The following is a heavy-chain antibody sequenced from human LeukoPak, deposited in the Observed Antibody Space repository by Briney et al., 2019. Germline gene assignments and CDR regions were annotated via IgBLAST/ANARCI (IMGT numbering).Heavy chain of an antibody. CDR3: ASSPIAEYFQH. Sequence: PGGPLRLSCAASGFTFSSYEMNWVRQAPGKGLEWVSYISSSGSTIYYADSVKGRFTISRDNAKNSLYLQMNSLRAEDTAVYYCASSPIAEYFQHWGQGTLVTVSS. CDR1: GFTFSSYE. CDR2: ISSSGSTI. J-gene: IGHJ1*01. V-gene: IGHV3-48*03.